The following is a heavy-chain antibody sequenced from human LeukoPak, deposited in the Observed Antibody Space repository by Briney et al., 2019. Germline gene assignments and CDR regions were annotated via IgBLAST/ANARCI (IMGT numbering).Heavy chain of an antibody. D-gene: IGHD6-13*01. CDR1: GYTFTGYY. Sequence: GASVKVSCKASGYTFTGYYMHWVRQAPGQGLEWMGMTDPKTGNTNYPKRFQGRVTVTRDTSTSTLYMELSGLRSEDTALYYCAREPTAGSCYFDYWGQGTLVTVSS. V-gene: IGHV1-46*01. J-gene: IGHJ4*02. CDR3: AREPTAGSCYFDY. CDR2: TDPKTGNT.